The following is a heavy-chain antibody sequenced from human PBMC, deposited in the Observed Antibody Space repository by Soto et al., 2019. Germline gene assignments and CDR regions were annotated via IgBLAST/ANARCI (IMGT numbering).Heavy chain of an antibody. CDR2: IYYSGST. Sequence: SETLSLTCTVSGGSISSYYWSWTRQPPGKGLEWIGYIYYSGSTNYNPSLKSRVTISVDTSKNQFSLKLSSVTAADTAVYYCARGYYDILTGYYGMNWFDPWGQGTLVTVSS. V-gene: IGHV4-59*01. D-gene: IGHD3-9*01. CDR1: GGSISSYY. J-gene: IGHJ5*02. CDR3: ARGYYDILTGYYGMNWFDP.